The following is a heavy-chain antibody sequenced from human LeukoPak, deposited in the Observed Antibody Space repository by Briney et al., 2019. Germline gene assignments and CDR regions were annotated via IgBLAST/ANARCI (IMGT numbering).Heavy chain of an antibody. CDR3: ARGAAAAGQNAFDI. J-gene: IGHJ3*02. Sequence: GESLKISCQGSGXSFTNHWIAWVRQMPGKGLEWMGIIYPGDSSTTYSPSFQGQVTISADKSVSTAYLQWSSLKASDTAIYYCARGAAAAGQNAFDIWGQGTTVTVSS. CDR2: IYPGDSST. CDR1: GXSFTNHW. D-gene: IGHD6-13*01. V-gene: IGHV5-51*01.